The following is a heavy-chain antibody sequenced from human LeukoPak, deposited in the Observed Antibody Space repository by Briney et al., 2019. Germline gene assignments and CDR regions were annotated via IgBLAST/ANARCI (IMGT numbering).Heavy chain of an antibody. J-gene: IGHJ4*02. CDR1: GFTFSTYG. CDR2: ISYDGSNK. V-gene: IGHV3-30*18. Sequence: GGSLRLSCAASGFTFSTYGMHWVRQAPGKGLEWVAVISYDGSNKYYADSAKGRFTISRDNSKNTLYLQMNSLRAEDTAVYYCAKDVGQKGLIAALDYWGQGTLVTVSS. CDR3: AKDVGQKGLIAALDY. D-gene: IGHD6-13*01.